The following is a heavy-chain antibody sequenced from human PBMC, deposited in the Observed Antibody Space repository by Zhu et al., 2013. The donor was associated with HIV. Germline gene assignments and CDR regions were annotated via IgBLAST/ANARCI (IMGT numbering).Heavy chain of an antibody. D-gene: IGHD3-10*01. CDR1: GYTFTSYD. Sequence: QVQLVQSGAEVKKPGASVKVSCKASGYTFTSYDINWVRQATGQGLEWMGWMNPNSGNTGYAQKFQGRVTMTRNTSISTAYMELSSLRSEDTAVYYCARSPYYYGSGSYYSDYYYYGMDVWGQGTTVTVSS. CDR2: MNPNSGNT. J-gene: IGHJ6*02. V-gene: IGHV1-8*01. CDR3: ARSPYYYGSGSYYSDYYYYGMDV.